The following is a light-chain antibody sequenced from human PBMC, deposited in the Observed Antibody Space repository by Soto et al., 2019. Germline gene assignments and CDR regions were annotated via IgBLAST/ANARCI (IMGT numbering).Light chain of an antibody. J-gene: IGKJ1*01. CDR3: QQYNSYWT. V-gene: IGKV1-17*01. CDR1: QGIRNN. CDR2: DAS. Sequence: DIHITQSPSSLVASVGDRVSITCRASQGIRNNLGWYQQRPGKAPKRLIYDASSLESGVPSRFSGSGSGTEFTLTISSLQPDDFATYYCQQYNSYWTFGQGTKVDIK.